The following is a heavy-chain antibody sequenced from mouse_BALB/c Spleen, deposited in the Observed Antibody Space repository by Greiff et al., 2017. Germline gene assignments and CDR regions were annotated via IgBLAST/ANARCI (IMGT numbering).Heavy chain of an antibody. CDR3: ARWNDYGGFAY. V-gene: IGHV3-2*02. D-gene: IGHD2-4*01. Sequence: EVQLQQSGPGLVKPSQSLSLTCTVTGYSITSDYAWNWIRQFPGNKLEWMGYISYSGSTSYNPSLKSRISITRDTSKNQFFLQLNSVTTEDTATYYCARWNDYGGFAYWGQGTLVTVSA. CDR1: GYSITSDYA. J-gene: IGHJ3*01. CDR2: ISYSGST.